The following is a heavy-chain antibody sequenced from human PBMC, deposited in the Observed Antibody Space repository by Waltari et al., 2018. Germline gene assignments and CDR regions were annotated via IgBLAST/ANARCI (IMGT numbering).Heavy chain of an antibody. J-gene: IGHJ4*02. Sequence: EVRLVESGGGLVQPGGSLRLSCAGAGVTFTSYAMSWVRQAPGKGLEWVSAISDGGGNTYYADSIKGRFTISRDNSKNTLYLQMKSLRIEDTAVYHCARAVEPDYWGQGTLVTVSS. D-gene: IGHD2-15*01. CDR3: ARAVEPDY. V-gene: IGHV3-23*04. CDR1: GVTFTSYA. CDR2: ISDGGGNT.